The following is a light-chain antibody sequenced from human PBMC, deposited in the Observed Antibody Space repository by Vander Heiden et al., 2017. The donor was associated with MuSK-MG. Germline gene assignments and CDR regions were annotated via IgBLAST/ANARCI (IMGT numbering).Light chain of an antibody. Sequence: QTVVTQEPSLSVSPGGTVTRTCGLSSGSVSSSYYPTWYQQTPGQAPRTLIYTTDTRSSGVPGRFSGSILGNKAALTITGAQAEDESNYYCVLYMGSGLWMFGGGTKVIVL. V-gene: IGLV8-61*01. CDR3: VLYMGSGLWM. CDR2: TTD. J-gene: IGLJ3*02. CDR1: SGSVSSSYY.